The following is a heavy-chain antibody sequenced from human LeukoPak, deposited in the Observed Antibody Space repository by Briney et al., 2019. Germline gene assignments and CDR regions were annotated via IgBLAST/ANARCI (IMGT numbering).Heavy chain of an antibody. Sequence: GGSLRLSCVASGFTFSSYAMTWVRQTPGKGLEWLSAISGSGGSTYYADSVKGRFTISRDNSKNTLYLQMNSLRAEDTAVYYCATRPGYGDVGDSWGQGTLVTVSS. D-gene: IGHD4-17*01. V-gene: IGHV3-23*01. J-gene: IGHJ4*02. CDR2: ISGSGGST. CDR1: GFTFSSYA. CDR3: ATRPGYGDVGDS.